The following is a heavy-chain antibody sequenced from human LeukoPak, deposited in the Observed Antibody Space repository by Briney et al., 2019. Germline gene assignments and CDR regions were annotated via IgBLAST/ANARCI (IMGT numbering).Heavy chain of an antibody. D-gene: IGHD1-26*01. V-gene: IGHV3-66*01. CDR3: ASSGNYGIYYFDY. Sequence: GGSLRLSCAASGFTVSSNYMSWVRQAPGKGLEWVSLIYSGGSTYYADSVQGRFTISRDNSKNTLYLQMNSLRAEDTAVYYCASSGNYGIYYFDYWGQGTLVTVSS. CDR1: GFTVSSNY. J-gene: IGHJ4*02. CDR2: IYSGGST.